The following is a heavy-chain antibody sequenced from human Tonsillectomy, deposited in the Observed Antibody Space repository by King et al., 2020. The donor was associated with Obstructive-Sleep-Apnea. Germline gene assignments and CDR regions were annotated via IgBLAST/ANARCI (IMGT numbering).Heavy chain of an antibody. J-gene: IGHJ4*02. V-gene: IGHV3-23*04. CDR3: AKDAGV. CDR2: ISGSGGRT. CDR1: RVTFSSYA. Sequence: VQLVESGGGFVQPGGSLILSCAASRVTFSSYAITWVRQAPGEGLEWVSTISGSGGRTYYAEAVKGRFPISRDNSESTLYLQMNSLRADDTAVYYCAKDAGVWGQGTLVTVSS. D-gene: IGHD3-10*01.